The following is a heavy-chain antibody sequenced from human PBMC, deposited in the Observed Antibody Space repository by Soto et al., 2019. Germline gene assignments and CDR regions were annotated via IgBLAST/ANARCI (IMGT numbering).Heavy chain of an antibody. Sequence: PGGSLRLSCAASGFTFTDYSMSWIRQAPGKGLEWLAFIDSRGRTLSYADSVKGRFTISRDNAKNSLYLQMHSLRADDTAVYYCARQAARNYIDSWGPGDVVTVSS. V-gene: IGHV3-11*01. D-gene: IGHD6-6*01. CDR2: IDSRGRTL. CDR3: ARQAARNYIDS. J-gene: IGHJ4*02. CDR1: GFTFTDYS.